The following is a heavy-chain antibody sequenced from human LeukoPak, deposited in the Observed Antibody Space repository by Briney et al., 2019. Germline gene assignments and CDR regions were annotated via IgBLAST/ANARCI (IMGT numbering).Heavy chain of an antibody. J-gene: IGHJ4*02. CDR1: GGSISSYY. CDR2: IYYSGST. CDR3: ARVGYSTIDY. D-gene: IGHD6-13*01. Sequence: SETLSLTCTVSGGSISSYYWSWIRQPPGKGLEWIGYIYYSGSTNYNPSLKSRVTISVDTSVNQFSLELSSVTAADTAVYYCARVGYSTIDYWGQGTLVTVSS. V-gene: IGHV4-59*12.